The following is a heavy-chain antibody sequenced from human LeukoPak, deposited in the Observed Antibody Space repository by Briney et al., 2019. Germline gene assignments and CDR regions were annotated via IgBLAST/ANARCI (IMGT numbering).Heavy chain of an antibody. Sequence: QTGGSLRLSCAASGFTFSSYAMHWVRQAPGKGLEWVAVISYDGSNKYYADSVKGRFTISRDNSKNTLYLQMNSLRAEDTAVYYCARDRALTHYYYGMDVWGQGTTVTVSS. V-gene: IGHV3-30-3*01. CDR1: GFTFSSYA. J-gene: IGHJ6*02. CDR2: ISYDGSNK. CDR3: ARDRALTHYYYGMDV.